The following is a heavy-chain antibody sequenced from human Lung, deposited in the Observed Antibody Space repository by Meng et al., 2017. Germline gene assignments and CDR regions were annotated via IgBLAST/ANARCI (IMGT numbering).Heavy chain of an antibody. Sequence: QGQRVQAGAEVKKPGAAVKGSCKASGDTFTSYGMNWGRQAPGQGLEWMGWINTNTGNPTYAQGFTGRFVFSLDTSVSTVYLQISSLKAEDTAVYYCAREYDSSGYGNWGQGTLVTVSS. V-gene: IGHV7-4-1*02. CDR3: AREYDSSGYGN. J-gene: IGHJ4*02. CDR2: INTNTGNP. D-gene: IGHD3-22*01. CDR1: GDTFTSYG.